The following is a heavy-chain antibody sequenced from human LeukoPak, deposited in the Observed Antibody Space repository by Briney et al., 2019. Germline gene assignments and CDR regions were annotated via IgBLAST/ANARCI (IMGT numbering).Heavy chain of an antibody. CDR1: GFTFSSYA. CDR3: AKVADRYYDFWSGTNWFDP. J-gene: IGHJ5*02. V-gene: IGHV3-23*01. D-gene: IGHD3-3*01. Sequence: GGSLRLSCVASGFTFSSYAMSWVRQAPGKGLEWVSAISGSGGSTYYADSVKGRFTISRDNSKNTLYLQMNSLRAEDTAVYYCAKVADRYYDFWSGTNWFDPWGQGTLVTVSS. CDR2: ISGSGGST.